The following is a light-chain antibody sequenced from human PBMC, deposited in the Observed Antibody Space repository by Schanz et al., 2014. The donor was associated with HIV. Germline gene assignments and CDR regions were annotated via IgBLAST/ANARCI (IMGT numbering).Light chain of an antibody. CDR2: DVT. J-gene: IGLJ3*02. V-gene: IGLV2-14*03. Sequence: QSVLTQPASVSGSLGQSITISCTGTSGDVGRYDYLSWYQQHPGQAPKLLIYDVTYRPSGVSHRFSAYKSGNTASLTVSGLQAEDEADYYCSSYEGIHNWVFGGGTKLTVL. CDR1: SGDVGRYDY. CDR3: SSYEGIHNWV.